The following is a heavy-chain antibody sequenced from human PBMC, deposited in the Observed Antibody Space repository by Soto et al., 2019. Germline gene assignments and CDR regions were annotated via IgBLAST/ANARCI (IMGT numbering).Heavy chain of an antibody. D-gene: IGHD4-4*01. J-gene: IGHJ6*02. CDR3: VKFPVITASYYYYAMDV. CDR1: GFPLSTYP. V-gene: IGHV3-23*01. CDR2: ISGTGFRT. Sequence: GESLKISLAASGFPLSTYPMNWVRQAPGKGLGGVSGISGTGFRTYYADSVKGRLTISRDNSKNMVFLQMNSLRAEDTAIYYGVKFPVITASYYYYAMDVWGQGTTVTVSS.